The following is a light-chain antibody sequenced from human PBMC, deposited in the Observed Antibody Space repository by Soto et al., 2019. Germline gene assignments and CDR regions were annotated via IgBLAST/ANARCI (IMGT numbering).Light chain of an antibody. Sequence: QSVLTQPASVSGSPGQSITISCTGTSSDVGAYNYVSWYQQHPGKAPKLMIYEVSNWPSGVSNRFSGSKSGNTASLTISGLQAEDEADYYCSSYTTSSTRVFGGGTKVTVL. CDR1: SSDVGAYNY. J-gene: IGLJ3*02. V-gene: IGLV2-14*01. CDR2: EVS. CDR3: SSYTTSSTRV.